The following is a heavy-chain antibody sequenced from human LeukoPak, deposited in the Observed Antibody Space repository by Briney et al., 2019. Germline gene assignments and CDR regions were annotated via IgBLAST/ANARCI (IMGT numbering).Heavy chain of an antibody. CDR2: FDPEDGET. CDR3: AADRFSIFGVVITPKNYYGMDV. D-gene: IGHD3-3*01. V-gene: IGHV1-24*01. CDR1: GDTLTGFA. Sequence: ASVKVSCKVSGDTLTGFAMHWVRQAPGKGLEWMGGFDPEDGETIYAQKFQGRVIMSEDTSTDTAYMELSSLRSEDTAVYYCAADRFSIFGVVITPKNYYGMDVWGQGTTVTVSS. J-gene: IGHJ6*02.